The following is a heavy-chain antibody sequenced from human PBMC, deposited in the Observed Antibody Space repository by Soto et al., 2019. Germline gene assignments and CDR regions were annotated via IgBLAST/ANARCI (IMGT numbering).Heavy chain of an antibody. Sequence: PSETLSLTCTVSGGSISSSSYYWGWIRQPPGKGLEWIGSIYYSGSTYYNPSLKSRVTISVDTSKNQFSLKLSSVTAADTAVYYCARLHYGDYFDYWGQGTLVTVSS. D-gene: IGHD4-17*01. CDR1: GGSISSSSYY. J-gene: IGHJ4*02. CDR2: IYYSGST. CDR3: ARLHYGDYFDY. V-gene: IGHV4-39*01.